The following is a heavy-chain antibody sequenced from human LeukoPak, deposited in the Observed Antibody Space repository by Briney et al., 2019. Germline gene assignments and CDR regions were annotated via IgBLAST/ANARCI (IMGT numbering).Heavy chain of an antibody. J-gene: IGHJ4*02. CDR2: INPSGGST. V-gene: IGHV1-46*01. CDR1: GYTFTSYY. Sequence: GASVKVSCKASGYTFTSYYMHWVRRAPRQGLEWMGIINPSGGSTTYAQMFQGRVTMTRDTSTRTVYMELSSLRSEDTAAYYCAGEGEVIVTDNLFYWGQGTLVTVSS. D-gene: IGHD2-21*01. CDR3: AGEGEVIVTDNLFY.